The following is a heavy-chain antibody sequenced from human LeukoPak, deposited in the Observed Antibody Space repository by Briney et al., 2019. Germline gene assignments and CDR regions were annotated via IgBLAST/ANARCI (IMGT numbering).Heavy chain of an antibody. CDR1: GFTFNTYN. D-gene: IGHD5-24*01. Sequence: GGSLRLSCAASGFTFNTYNMNWVRQAPGKGLQWVSYISGSSSTVFYSDSVKGRVTISRDNAKNSLYLQMNSLRAEDTAVYYCARDRRVDGMDVWGQGTTVTVSS. CDR2: ISGSSSTV. CDR3: ARDRRVDGMDV. V-gene: IGHV3-48*01. J-gene: IGHJ6*02.